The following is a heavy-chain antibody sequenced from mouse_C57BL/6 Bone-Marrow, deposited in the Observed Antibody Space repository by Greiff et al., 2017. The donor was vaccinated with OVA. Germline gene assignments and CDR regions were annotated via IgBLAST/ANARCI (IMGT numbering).Heavy chain of an antibody. CDR3: ARGGLPAHAMDY. D-gene: IGHD3-1*01. CDR1: GYTFTSYW. V-gene: IGHV1-69*01. Sequence: QVHVKQPGAELVMPGASVKLSCKASGYTFTSYWMHWVKQRPGQGLEWIGEIDPSDSYTNYNQKFKGKSTLTVDKSSSTAYMQLSSLTSEDSAVYYCARGGLPAHAMDYWGQGTSVTVSS. J-gene: IGHJ4*01. CDR2: IDPSDSYT.